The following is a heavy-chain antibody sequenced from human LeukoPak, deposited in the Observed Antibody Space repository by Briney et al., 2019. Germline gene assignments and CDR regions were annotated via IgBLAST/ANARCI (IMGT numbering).Heavy chain of an antibody. CDR2: MNPNSGNT. CDR3: ARVYYDFWSGSYYFDY. V-gene: IGHV1-8*03. D-gene: IGHD3-3*01. Sequence: GASVKVSCKASGYTFSSYAMNWVRQAPGQGLEWMGWMNPNSGNTGYAQKFQGRVTITRNTSISTAYMELSSLRSEDTAVYYCARVYYDFWSGSYYFDYWGQGTLVTVSS. CDR1: GYTFSSYA. J-gene: IGHJ4*02.